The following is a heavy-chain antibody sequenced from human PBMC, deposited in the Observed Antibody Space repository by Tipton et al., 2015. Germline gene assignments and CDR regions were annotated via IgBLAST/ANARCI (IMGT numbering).Heavy chain of an antibody. Sequence: TLSLTCTVSSDSINKYYWSWIRQPPGKELEWIGYISYSGSTHYNPSFKSRVAISVDTSKNQFSLTLNSVTAADTAVYYCARDLEHGMDVWGQGTTVTVSS. J-gene: IGHJ6*02. CDR1: SDSINKYY. CDR2: ISYSGST. CDR3: ARDLEHGMDV. V-gene: IGHV4-59*01. D-gene: IGHD5-24*01.